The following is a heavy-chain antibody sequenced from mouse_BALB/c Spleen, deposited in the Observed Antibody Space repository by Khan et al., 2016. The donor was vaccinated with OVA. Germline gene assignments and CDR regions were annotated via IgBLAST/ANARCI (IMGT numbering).Heavy chain of an antibody. CDR2: ISYSGST. CDR3: ARTARIKY. D-gene: IGHD1-2*01. Sequence: EVQLQESGPGLVKPSQSLSLTCTVTGYSITSGYGWNWIRQFPGNKLEWMGYISYSGSTNYNPSLKSRISITRATSKNQFFLQLNSGTTEDTATYYCARTARIKYWGQGTTLTVSS. J-gene: IGHJ2*01. V-gene: IGHV3-2*02. CDR1: GYSITSGYG.